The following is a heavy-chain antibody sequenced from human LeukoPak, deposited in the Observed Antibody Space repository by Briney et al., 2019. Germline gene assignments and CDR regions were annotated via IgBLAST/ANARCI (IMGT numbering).Heavy chain of an antibody. Sequence: SETQSLTCTVSGDSISDYYWSWIRQPAGKGLELIGRIYTNGITNYNPSLKSRVTTSVDTSKNQLSLRLSSVTAADTAVYYCARGVMTAIFAFDIWGQGTMVTVSS. J-gene: IGHJ3*02. D-gene: IGHD2-21*02. CDR2: IYTNGIT. V-gene: IGHV4-4*07. CDR3: ARGVMTAIFAFDI. CDR1: GDSISDYY.